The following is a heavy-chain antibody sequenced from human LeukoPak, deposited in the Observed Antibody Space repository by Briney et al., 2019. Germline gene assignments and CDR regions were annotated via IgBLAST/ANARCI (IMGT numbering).Heavy chain of an antibody. CDR1: GFTFSSYG. CDR2: IWYDGSNK. J-gene: IGHJ5*02. Sequence: GGSLRLSCAASGFTFSSYGMHWVRQAPGKGLEWVAAIWYDGSNKYYADSVKGRFTISRDNSKNTLYLQMNSLRAEDTAVYYCARDQAVTTVNWFDPWGQGTLVTVSS. V-gene: IGHV3-33*01. D-gene: IGHD4-17*01. CDR3: ARDQAVTTVNWFDP.